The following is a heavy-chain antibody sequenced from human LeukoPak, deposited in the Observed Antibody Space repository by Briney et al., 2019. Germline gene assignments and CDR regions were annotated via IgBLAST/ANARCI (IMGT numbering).Heavy chain of an antibody. V-gene: IGHV1-18*01. CDR3: ARVADSSSWYSELGAFDI. CDR2: VSAYNGNT. CDR1: GYTFTSYG. D-gene: IGHD6-13*01. Sequence: ASVKVSCKASGYTFTSYGISWVRQAPGQGLEWMGWVSAYNGNTNYAQKLQGRVTMTTDTSTSTAYMELRSLRSDDTAVYYCARVADSSSWYSELGAFDIWGQGTMVTVSS. J-gene: IGHJ3*02.